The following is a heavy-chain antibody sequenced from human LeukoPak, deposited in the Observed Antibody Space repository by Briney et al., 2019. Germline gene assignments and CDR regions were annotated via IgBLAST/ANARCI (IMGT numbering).Heavy chain of an antibody. CDR2: IYYSGST. V-gene: IGHV4-61*01. CDR1: GGSISSGSYY. D-gene: IGHD5-18*01. CDR3: ARSDTAMVPFDY. Sequence: SETLSLTCTVSGGSISSGSYYWSWSRQPPGKGLEWIGYIYYSGSTNYNPSLKSRVTISVDTSKNQFSLKLSSVTAADTAVYYCARSDTAMVPFDYWGQGTLVTVSS. J-gene: IGHJ4*02.